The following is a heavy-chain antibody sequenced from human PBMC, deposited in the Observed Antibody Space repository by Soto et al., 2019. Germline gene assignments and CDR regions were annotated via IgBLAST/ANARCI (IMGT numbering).Heavy chain of an antibody. V-gene: IGHV1-18*04. D-gene: IGHD6-13*01. CDR1: GYTFSSYG. J-gene: IGHJ4*02. CDR2: ISAYNGKT. CDR3: ASHVGYSSSWHFDY. Sequence: ASVKVSCKASGYTFSSYGIGWVRQAPGQGLEWMGWISAYNGKTHYSQNFQGKVTMTTDTSTSTAYMELRTLRSDDTAVYYCASHVGYSSSWHFDYWGQGTLVTVSS.